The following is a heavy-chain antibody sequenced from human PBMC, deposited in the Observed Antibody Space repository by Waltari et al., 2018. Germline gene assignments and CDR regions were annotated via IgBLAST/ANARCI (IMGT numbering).Heavy chain of an antibody. J-gene: IGHJ4*02. Sequence: QVQLVQSGAEVKKPGSSVKVSCKASGGTFSSYAISWVRQAPGQGLEWMGGIIPILGIANYAQKFQGRVTITADESTSTAYMELSSLRSEDTAVYYCARDSPSRDSSGPHPFDYWGQGTLVTVSS. CDR2: IIPILGIA. CDR3: ARDSPSRDSSGPHPFDY. V-gene: IGHV1-69*04. CDR1: GGTFSSYA. D-gene: IGHD3-22*01.